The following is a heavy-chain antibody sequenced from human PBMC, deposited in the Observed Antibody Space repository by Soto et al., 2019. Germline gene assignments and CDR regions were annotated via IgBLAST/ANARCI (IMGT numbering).Heavy chain of an antibody. V-gene: IGHV3-30*03. CDR2: ASYDGTYK. CDR3: ARGGDVLDY. CDR1: GFVFGGFG. Sequence: QVELVESGGGVVRPGKSLTVSCTGSGFVFGGFGMHWARQTPGKGLEWLGMASYDGTYKYFADSVKGRFTISRDNGMNTVYLQMDNLRLEDTALYYCARGGDVLDYWGRGTLVTVSS. D-gene: IGHD3-16*01. J-gene: IGHJ4*02.